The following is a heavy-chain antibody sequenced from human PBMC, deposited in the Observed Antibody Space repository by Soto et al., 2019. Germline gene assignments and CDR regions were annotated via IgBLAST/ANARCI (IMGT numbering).Heavy chain of an antibody. D-gene: IGHD6-19*01. CDR1: GYTFTGYY. V-gene: IGHV1-2*04. Sequence: GASVKVSCKASGYTFTGYYIHWVRQAPGQGLEWMGWINPKSGSTNYAQKFQGWVTMTRDTSISTAYMELSRLKSNDTAVYYCARAPRIPVAAIEYWGRGTLVTVSS. CDR3: ARAPRIPVAAIEY. CDR2: INPKSGST. J-gene: IGHJ4*02.